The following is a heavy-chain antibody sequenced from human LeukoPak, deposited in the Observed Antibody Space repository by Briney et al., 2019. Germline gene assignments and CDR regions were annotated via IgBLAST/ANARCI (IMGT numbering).Heavy chain of an antibody. CDR2: ISAYNGNT. J-gene: IGHJ4*02. V-gene: IGHV1-18*01. CDR1: GYTFTSYG. D-gene: IGHD3-22*01. CDR3: ARVRPYYDSSGYSPADY. Sequence: ASVKVSCKASGYTFTSYGISWVPQAPGQGLEWMGWISAYNGNTNYAQKLQGRVTMTTDTSTSTAYMELRSLRSDDTAVYYCARVRPYYDSSGYSPADYWGQGTLVTVSS.